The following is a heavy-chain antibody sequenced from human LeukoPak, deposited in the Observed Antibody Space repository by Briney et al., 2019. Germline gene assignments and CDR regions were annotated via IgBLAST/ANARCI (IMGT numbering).Heavy chain of an antibody. D-gene: IGHD5-12*01. Sequence: ASVKVSCKASGYTFTSYYMHGVRQAPGQGLEWMGIINPSGGSTSYAQKFQGRVTMTRDTSTSTVYMELSSLRSEDTAVYYCARGPNGYSGYGSLGFDYWGQGTLVTASS. CDR3: ARGPNGYSGYGSLGFDY. CDR1: GYTFTSYY. J-gene: IGHJ4*02. CDR2: INPSGGST. V-gene: IGHV1-46*01.